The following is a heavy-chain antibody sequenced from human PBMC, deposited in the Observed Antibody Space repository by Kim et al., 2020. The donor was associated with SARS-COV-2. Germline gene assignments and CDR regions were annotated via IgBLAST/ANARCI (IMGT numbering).Heavy chain of an antibody. V-gene: IGHV4-34*01. J-gene: IGHJ4*02. Sequence: YNPSLKSRITLSVDTSKNQFSLKVDSVTDADTALYFCARGLVGANAVIDFWGQGTLVSVS. D-gene: IGHD1-26*01. CDR3: ARGLVGANAVIDF.